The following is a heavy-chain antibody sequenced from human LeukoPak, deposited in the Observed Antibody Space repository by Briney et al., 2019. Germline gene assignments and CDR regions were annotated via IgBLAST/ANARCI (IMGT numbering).Heavy chain of an antibody. CDR2: IYTSGST. Sequence: SETLSLTCTVSDDSISDYYWSWIRQPAGKGLEWIGRIYTSGSTNYNPSLKSRVTMSVDTSKNQFSLKLSSVTAADTAVYYCARDKYSSSLPTDWGQGTLVTVSS. V-gene: IGHV4-4*07. J-gene: IGHJ4*02. CDR3: ARDKYSSSLPTD. CDR1: DDSISDYY. D-gene: IGHD6-13*01.